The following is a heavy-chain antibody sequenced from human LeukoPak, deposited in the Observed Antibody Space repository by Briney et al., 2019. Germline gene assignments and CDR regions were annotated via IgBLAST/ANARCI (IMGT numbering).Heavy chain of an antibody. J-gene: IGHJ4*02. CDR2: INHSGST. V-gene: IGHV4-34*01. CDR3: ARVRRSGWYPFDY. Sequence: PSETLSLTCAVYGGSFSGYYWTWIRQPPGKGLESIGEINHSGSTNYNPSLKSRVTISVDTSKNQFSLNLSSVTAADTAVYYCARVRRSGWYPFDYWGQGTLVTVSS. D-gene: IGHD6-19*01. CDR1: GGSFSGYY.